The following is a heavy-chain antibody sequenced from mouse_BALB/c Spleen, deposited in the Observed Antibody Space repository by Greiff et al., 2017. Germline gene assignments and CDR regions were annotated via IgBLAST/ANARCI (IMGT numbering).Heavy chain of an antibody. CDR3: ARRHSERNYFDY. CDR1: GFTFSSYY. V-gene: IGHV5-6-2*01. J-gene: IGHJ2*01. Sequence: EVKLMESGGGLVKLGRSLKLSCAASGFTFSSYYMSWVRQTPEKRLELVAAINSNGGSTYYPDTVKGRFTISRDNAKNTLYLQMSSLKSEDTALYYCARRHSERNYFDYWGQGTTLTVSS. CDR2: INSNGGST.